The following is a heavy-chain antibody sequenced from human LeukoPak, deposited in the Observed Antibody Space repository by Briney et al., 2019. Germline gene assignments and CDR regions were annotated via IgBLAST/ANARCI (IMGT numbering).Heavy chain of an antibody. J-gene: IGHJ4*02. D-gene: IGHD2-15*01. CDR3: ARWIHCSGGSCYDRSALGSDY. Sequence: SQTLSLTCTVSGGSISSGGYYWSWIRQHPGKGLEWIGYIYYSGSTYYNPSLKSRVTISVDTSKNQFSLKLSSVTAADTAVYYCARWIHCSGGSCYDRSALGSDYWGQGTLVTVSS. V-gene: IGHV4-31*03. CDR1: GGSISSGGYY. CDR2: IYYSGST.